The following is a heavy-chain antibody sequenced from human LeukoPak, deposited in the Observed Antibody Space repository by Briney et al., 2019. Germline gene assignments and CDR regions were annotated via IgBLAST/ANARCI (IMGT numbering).Heavy chain of an antibody. CDR1: GGSISSYY. CDR2: IHYSGST. CDR3: ARAGIAVAGISFGFDY. Sequence: SETLSLTCTVSGGSISSYYWSWIRQPPGKGLEWIGYIHYSGSTTYNPSLKSRVTISVDTSKNQFSLKLSSVTAADTAVYYCARAGIAVAGISFGFDYWGQGTLVTVSS. J-gene: IGHJ4*02. V-gene: IGHV4-59*01. D-gene: IGHD6-19*01.